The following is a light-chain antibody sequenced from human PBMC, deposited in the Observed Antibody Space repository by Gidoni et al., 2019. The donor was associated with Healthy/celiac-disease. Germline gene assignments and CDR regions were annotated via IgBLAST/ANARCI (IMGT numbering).Light chain of an antibody. CDR3: GTWDSSLSVVV. CDR1: SSNIGNNY. CDR2: DKN. Sequence: QSVLTQPPSVSAAPGQKVTISCPGSSSNIGNNYVSWYQQLPVTAPKLLIYDKNKRPSGIPDRFSCSKSGTSATLGITGLQTGDEADYYSGTWDSSLSVVVFGGGTKLTVL. V-gene: IGLV1-51*01. J-gene: IGLJ2*01.